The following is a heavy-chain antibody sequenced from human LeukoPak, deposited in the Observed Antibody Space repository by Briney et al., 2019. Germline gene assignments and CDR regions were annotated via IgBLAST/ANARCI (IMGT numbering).Heavy chain of an antibody. CDR3: AREMRYCSGGSCYHYGMDV. D-gene: IGHD2-15*01. CDR1: GGSISSYY. V-gene: IGHV4-59*01. J-gene: IGHJ6*02. Sequence: SETLSLTCTVSGGSISSYYWSWIRQPPGKGLEWIGYIYYSGSTNYNPSLKSRVTISVDTSKNQFSLKLSSVTAADTAVYYCAREMRYCSGGSCYHYGMDVWGQGTTVTVSS. CDR2: IYYSGST.